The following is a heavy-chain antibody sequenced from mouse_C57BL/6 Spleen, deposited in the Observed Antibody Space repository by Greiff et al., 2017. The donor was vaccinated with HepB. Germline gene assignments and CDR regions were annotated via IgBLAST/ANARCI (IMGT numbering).Heavy chain of an antibody. Sequence: EVQLVESGPGLVKPSQSLSLTCSVTGYSITSGYYWNWIRQFPGNKLEWMGYISYDGSNNYNPSLKNRISITRDTSKNQFFLKLNSVTTEDTATYYCARGGLLRWYFDVWGTGTTVTVSS. CDR2: ISYDGSN. D-gene: IGHD1-1*01. CDR1: GYSITSGYY. J-gene: IGHJ1*03. V-gene: IGHV3-6*01. CDR3: ARGGLLRWYFDV.